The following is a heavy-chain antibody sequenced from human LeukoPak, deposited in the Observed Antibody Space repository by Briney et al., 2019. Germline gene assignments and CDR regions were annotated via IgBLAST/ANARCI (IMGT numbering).Heavy chain of an antibody. D-gene: IGHD2-15*01. CDR2: IYYSGST. CDR1: GGSISSSSYY. Sequence: PSETLSLTCTVSGGSISSSSYYWGWIRQPPGKGLEWIGSIYYSGSTYYNPSLKSRVTISVDTSKNQFSLKLSSVTAADTAVYYCARVVAVVAASLYYFDYWGQGTLVTVSS. CDR3: ARVVAVVAASLYYFDY. V-gene: IGHV4-39*01. J-gene: IGHJ4*02.